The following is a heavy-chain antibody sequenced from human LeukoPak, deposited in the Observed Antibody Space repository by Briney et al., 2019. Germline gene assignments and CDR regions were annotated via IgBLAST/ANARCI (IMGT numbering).Heavy chain of an antibody. D-gene: IGHD2-2*01. CDR2: IKQDGSEK. CDR1: GFTFTKYW. Sequence: RGSLRLSCAASGFTFTKYWMTWVRQAPGKGLEWVANIKQDGSEKFYVDSVKGRFTISRDNAKNSLDLQINSLGAEDTAVYYCARGLDCRSTSCYLDNWGQGTLVTVSS. V-gene: IGHV3-7*01. J-gene: IGHJ4*02. CDR3: ARGLDCRSTSCYLDN.